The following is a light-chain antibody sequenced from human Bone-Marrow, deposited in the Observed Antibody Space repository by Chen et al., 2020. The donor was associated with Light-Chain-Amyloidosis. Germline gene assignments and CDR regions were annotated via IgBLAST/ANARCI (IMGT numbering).Light chain of an antibody. CDR3: QSADSSGTYEVI. CDR1: KLGDKY. J-gene: IGLJ2*01. Sequence: SYELTQPPSVSVSPGQTASITCSGDKLGDKYACWYQQKPGQSPVLVIYQDSKRPSGIPERFSGSNSGTTATLTISGVQAEDEADYHCQSADSSGTYEVIFGGGTKLTVL. CDR2: QDS. V-gene: IGLV3-1*01.